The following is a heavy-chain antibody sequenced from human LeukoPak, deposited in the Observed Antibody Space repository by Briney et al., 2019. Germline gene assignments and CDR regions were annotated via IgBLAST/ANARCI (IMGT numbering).Heavy chain of an antibody. V-gene: IGHV3-74*01. D-gene: IGHD2-15*01. CDR3: AKTLGGYNYYMDV. CDR2: IDNGGSDT. J-gene: IGHJ6*03. CDR1: GFTFSSYW. Sequence: GGSLRLSCAASGFTFSSYWMHWVRQAPGKGLVWVSRIDNGGSDTRHADSVKGRFTISRDNAKNTLYLQMNSLRAEDTAVYYCAKTLGGYNYYMDVWGKGTTVTVSS.